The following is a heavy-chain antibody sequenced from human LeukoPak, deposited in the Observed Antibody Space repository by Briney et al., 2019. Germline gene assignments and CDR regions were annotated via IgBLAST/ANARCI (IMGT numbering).Heavy chain of an antibody. CDR1: GFTFSSYS. CDR2: ISSSSSYI. J-gene: IGHJ3*02. V-gene: IGHV3-21*01. Sequence: PGGSLRLSCAASGFTFSSYSMNWVRQAPGKGLEWVSSISSSSSYIYYADSVKGRFTISRDNAKNSLYLQMNSLRAEDTAVYYCARALARYCSSTSCSLRAFDIWGQGTMVTVSS. D-gene: IGHD2-2*01. CDR3: ARALARYCSSTSCSLRAFDI.